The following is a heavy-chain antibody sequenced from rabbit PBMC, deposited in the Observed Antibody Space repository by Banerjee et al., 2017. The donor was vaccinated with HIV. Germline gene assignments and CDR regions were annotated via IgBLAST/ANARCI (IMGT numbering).Heavy chain of an antibody. D-gene: IGHD4-2*01. V-gene: IGHV1S40*01. Sequence: QSLEESGGDLVKPGASLTLTCTASGFSFNFNYYMCWVRQAPGKGLELIACIYTSGGSTGYASWVKGRFTVSKTSSTTVTLQMTSLTAADTATYFCARGYVGWYDMDLWGPGTLVTVS. CDR3: ARGYVGWYDMDL. CDR2: IYTSGGST. J-gene: IGHJ6*01. CDR1: GFSFNFNYY.